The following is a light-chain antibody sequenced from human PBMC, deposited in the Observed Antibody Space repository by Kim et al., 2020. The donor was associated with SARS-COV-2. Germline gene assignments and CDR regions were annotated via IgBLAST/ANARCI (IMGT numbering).Light chain of an antibody. CDR1: QNIRNE. CDR2: DAT. J-gene: IGKJ1*01. V-gene: IGKV3-11*01. CDR3: QRRNKWPRT. Sequence: EIVLTQSPATLSLSPGQSATLSCRASQNIRNELAWYQHKPGQVPRLLISDATNRATGIPARFSGSGSGTDFTLTVSSLEPEDSAVYYCQRRNKWPRTFGQGTKVDIK.